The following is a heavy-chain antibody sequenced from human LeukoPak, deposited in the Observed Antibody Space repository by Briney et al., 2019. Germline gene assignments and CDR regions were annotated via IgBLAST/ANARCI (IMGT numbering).Heavy chain of an antibody. D-gene: IGHD3-3*01. CDR2: IYHSGST. V-gene: IGHV4-4*02. CDR3: ARVPIRSSAPFDY. CDR1: GGSISSSNW. J-gene: IGHJ4*02. Sequence: SETLSLTCAVSGGSISSSNWWSWVRQPPGKGLEWIGEIYHSGSTNYNPSLKSRVTISVDKSKNQFSLKLSSVTAADTAVYYCARVPIRSSAPFDYWGQGTLVTVSS.